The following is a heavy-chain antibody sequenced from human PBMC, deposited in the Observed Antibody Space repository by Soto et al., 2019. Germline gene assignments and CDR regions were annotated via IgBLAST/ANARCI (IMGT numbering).Heavy chain of an antibody. D-gene: IGHD2-8*01. J-gene: IGHJ5*02. V-gene: IGHV4-39*01. CDR1: GSSISSSSYY. CDR3: ARSTILMVYAVRISWFDP. CDR2: IYYGGST. Sequence: SATLSLTSTVSGSSISSSSYYWGWIRQPPAKVLEWIGSIYYGGSTYYNPSLKSRVTISVGTSKTQFSLKLSSVTAADTAVYYCARSTILMVYAVRISWFDPWGQGTLVTVSS.